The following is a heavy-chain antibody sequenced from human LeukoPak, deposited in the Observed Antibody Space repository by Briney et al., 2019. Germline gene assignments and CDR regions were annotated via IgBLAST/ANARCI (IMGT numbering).Heavy chain of an antibody. CDR1: GGTFISYA. J-gene: IGHJ4*02. CDR2: ISAYNGNT. Sequence: ASVKVSYKASGGTFISYAISWVRQAPGQGLEWMGWISAYNGNTNYAQKLQGRVTMTTDTSTSTAYMELRSLRSDDTAVYYCARTLHSYGSGSYWDFDYWGQGTLVTVSS. CDR3: ARTLHSYGSGSYWDFDY. V-gene: IGHV1-18*01. D-gene: IGHD3-10*01.